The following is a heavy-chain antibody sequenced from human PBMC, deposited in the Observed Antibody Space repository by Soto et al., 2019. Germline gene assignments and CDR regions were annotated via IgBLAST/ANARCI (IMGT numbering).Heavy chain of an antibody. J-gene: IGHJ6*03. Sequence: QAGGSLRLSCAASGFTFSSYWMSWVRQAPGKGLEWVANIKQDGSEKYYVESVKGRFTISRDNAKNSLYLQMNSLRAEDSAVYYCARDTPYYYGLHYMDVWGKGTTVTVSS. CDR3: ARDTPYYYGLHYMDV. D-gene: IGHD3-10*01. CDR2: IKQDGSEK. CDR1: GFTFSSYW. V-gene: IGHV3-7*01.